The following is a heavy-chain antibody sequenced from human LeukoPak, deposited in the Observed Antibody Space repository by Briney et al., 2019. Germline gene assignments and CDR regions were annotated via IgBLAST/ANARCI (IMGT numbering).Heavy chain of an antibody. CDR2: MNPNSGNT. J-gene: IGHJ6*02. V-gene: IGHV1-8*01. D-gene: IGHD3-22*01. CDR1: GYTFTSYD. CDR3: ATTPAPFRYDSSGPGDYYYYGMDV. Sequence: ASVKVSCKASGYTFTSYDINWVRQATGQGLEWMGWMNPNSGNTGYAQKFQGRVTMTRNTSISTAYMELSSLRSEDTAVYYCATTPAPFRYDSSGPGDYYYYGMDVWGQGTTVTVSS.